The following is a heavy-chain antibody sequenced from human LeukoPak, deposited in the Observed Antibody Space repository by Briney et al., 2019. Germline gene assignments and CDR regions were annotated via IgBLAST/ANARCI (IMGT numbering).Heavy chain of an antibody. CDR1: GGSISTYY. V-gene: IGHV4-59*01. Sequence: SETLSLTCTVSGGSISTYYWTWIRQPPGKGLEWIGYIYYSGSPNYNPSPKSRVTISLDTSKNQFSLRLSSVTAADTAVYYCASRRGDYWGQGTLVTVSS. J-gene: IGHJ4*02. CDR2: IYYSGSP. D-gene: IGHD1-14*01. CDR3: ASRRGDY.